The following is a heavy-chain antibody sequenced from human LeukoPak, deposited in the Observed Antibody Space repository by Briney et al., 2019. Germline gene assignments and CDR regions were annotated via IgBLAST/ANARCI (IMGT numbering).Heavy chain of an antibody. D-gene: IGHD3-22*01. CDR2: MYSSGST. CDR3: ARGHYYYDSGGYYPLFDY. CDR1: GDSMSLYY. J-gene: IGHJ4*02. Sequence: SETLSLICTVSGDSMSLYYWSGIRQPAGKGLEWIGHMYSSGSTNYNPSLKSRVAMSVETSKNQFSLKLSSVTAADTAVYYCARGHYYYDSGGYYPLFDYWGQGTLVTVSS. V-gene: IGHV4-4*07.